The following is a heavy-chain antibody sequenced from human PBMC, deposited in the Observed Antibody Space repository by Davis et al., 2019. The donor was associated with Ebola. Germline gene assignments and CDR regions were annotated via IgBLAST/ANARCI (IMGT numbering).Heavy chain of an antibody. CDR1: GFSFDAFG. CDR2: IWYDENNS. CDR3: ARDVTGKGGCMDV. D-gene: IGHD1-14*01. V-gene: IGHV3-33*01. J-gene: IGHJ6*02. Sequence: GGSLRLSCVASGFSFDAFGMNWVRQAPGKGLEWVATIWYDENNSYYADSVRGRFTISRDNSQGTLSLQMNNLRPEDTAVYYCARDVTGKGGCMDVWGQGTTVTVSS.